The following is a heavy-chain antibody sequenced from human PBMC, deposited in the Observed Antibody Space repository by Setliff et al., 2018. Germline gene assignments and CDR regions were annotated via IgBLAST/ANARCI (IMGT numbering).Heavy chain of an antibody. CDR3: ARGGAGAYYFGSSGYYPGY. CDR1: GFTFSSDP. CDR2: INSRSSTI. V-gene: IGHV3-48*04. J-gene: IGHJ1*01. D-gene: IGHD3-22*01. Sequence: GGSLRLSCAASGFTFSSDPMDWVRQAPGKGLEWVSYINSRSSTIFYADSVKGRFTISRDNDKSSLYLQMNNVRVDDTAVYYCARGGAGAYYFGSSGYYPGYWGQGTLVTVSS.